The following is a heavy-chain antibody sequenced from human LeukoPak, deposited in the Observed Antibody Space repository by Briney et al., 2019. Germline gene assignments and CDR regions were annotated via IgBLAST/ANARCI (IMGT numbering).Heavy chain of an antibody. CDR2: ISSGSGII. Sequence: GGSLRLSCAASGFTFSTYIMYWVRQAPGKGLEWVSYISSGSGIIYYADSVKGRFIISRDNAKNSLYLQMNSLRAGDTAVYYCARDMGYDWNTYNAFDIWGQGTMVTVSS. V-gene: IGHV3-48*01. CDR3: ARDMGYDWNTYNAFDI. J-gene: IGHJ3*02. CDR1: GFTFSTYI. D-gene: IGHD1/OR15-1a*01.